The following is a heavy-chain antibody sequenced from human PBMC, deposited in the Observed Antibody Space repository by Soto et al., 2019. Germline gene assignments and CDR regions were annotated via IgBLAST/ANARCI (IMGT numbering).Heavy chain of an antibody. D-gene: IGHD5-12*01. Sequence: PSETLSLTCTVSGGSISSDGYYWSWIRQHPGKGLEWVGYSYYTGSCYYNPSLKSRVTISVDASKNQLSLRLASVTAADTAVYYCARDLRGYSRYDYLGYWGQGIPVTVSS. CDR3: ARDLRGYSRYDYLGY. CDR2: SYYTGSC. CDR1: GGSISSDGYY. V-gene: IGHV4-31*03. J-gene: IGHJ4*02.